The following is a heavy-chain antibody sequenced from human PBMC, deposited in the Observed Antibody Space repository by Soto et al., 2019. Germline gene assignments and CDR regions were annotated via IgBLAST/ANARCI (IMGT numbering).Heavy chain of an antibody. D-gene: IGHD3-9*01. CDR2: ISYSGRT. CDR3: ARAYDILTGFDY. J-gene: IGHJ4*02. V-gene: IGHV4-59*01. CDR1: DGSINSNY. Sequence: QVQLQESGPGLVKPSETLALTCTVSDGSINSNYWSWIRQPPGQGLEWIGYISYSGRTNYNPSVRSRVTISGDTSKNQFSLKLSSVTAADTAVYYCARAYDILTGFDYWGQGTLVTVSS.